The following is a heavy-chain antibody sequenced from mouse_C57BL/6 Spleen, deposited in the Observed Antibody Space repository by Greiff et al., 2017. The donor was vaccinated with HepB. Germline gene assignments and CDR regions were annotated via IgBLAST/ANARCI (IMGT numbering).Heavy chain of an antibody. CDR2: ISYSGST. V-gene: IGHV3-1*01. D-gene: IGHD1-1*01. Sequence: EVQLQQSGPGMVKPSQSLSLTCTVTGYSITSGYDWHWIRHFPGNKLEWMGYISYSGSTNYNPSLKSRISITHDTSKNHFFLKLNSVTTEDTATYYCARDRGSGGSSRGFDYWGQGTTLTVSS. CDR1: GYSITSGYD. CDR3: ARDRGSGGSSRGFDY. J-gene: IGHJ2*01.